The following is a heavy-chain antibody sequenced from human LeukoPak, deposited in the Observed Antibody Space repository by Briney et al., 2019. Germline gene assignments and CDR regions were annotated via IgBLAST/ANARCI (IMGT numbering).Heavy chain of an antibody. V-gene: IGHV3-48*04. CDR3: ATSRSLDY. CDR1: GFTFSTYS. CDR2: ISSSSSTI. Sequence: GGSLRLSCAASGFTFSTYSMNWVRQAPGKELEWVSYISSSSSTIYYADSVKGRFTISRDNAKNSLYLQMSSLRAEDTAVYFCATSRSLDYWGQGTLVTVSS. J-gene: IGHJ4*02.